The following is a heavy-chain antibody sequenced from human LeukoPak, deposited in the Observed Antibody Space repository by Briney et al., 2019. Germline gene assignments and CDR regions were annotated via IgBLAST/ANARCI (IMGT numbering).Heavy chain of an antibody. D-gene: IGHD6-13*01. CDR3: AGGVELEHYFDS. CDR1: GGSISSTDW. Sequence: PSETLSLTCAVSGGSISSTDWWSWVRQPPGKGLEWIGEISHTGSSNYNPSLNSRVTISVDKSKNLFSLKLSSVTAADTAVYYCAGGVELEHYFDSWGRGTLVTVSS. V-gene: IGHV4-4*02. J-gene: IGHJ4*02. CDR2: ISHTGSS.